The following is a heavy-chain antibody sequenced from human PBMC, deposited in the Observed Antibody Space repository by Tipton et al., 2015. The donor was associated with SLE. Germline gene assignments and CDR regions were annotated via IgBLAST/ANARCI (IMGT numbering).Heavy chain of an antibody. D-gene: IGHD2-2*01. J-gene: IGHJ2*01. V-gene: IGHV4-4*07. Sequence: TLSLTCTVSGDSISTYYWSWIRQPAGKGLECIGRIYTSGISNYNPSLKSRVTISVDTSKNQLSLKLSSVTAADTAVYYCARSPLVPAVAYWYFDLWGRGTLFTVSS. CDR2: IYTSGIS. CDR3: ARSPLVPAVAYWYFDL. CDR1: GDSISTYY.